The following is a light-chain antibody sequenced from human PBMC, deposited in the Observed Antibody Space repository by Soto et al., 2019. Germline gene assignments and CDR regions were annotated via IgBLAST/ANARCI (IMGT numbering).Light chain of an antibody. CDR1: SSNIGAGYD. CDR3: QSYDRSLSGLV. Sequence: QSVLTQPPSVSGAPGQRVTISCTGSSSNIGAGYDVHWYQQLPGTAPKLLIYGNSNRPSGVPDRFSGSKSGTSASLAITGLQAEDEADYYCQSYDRSLSGLVFGTGTKLTVL. J-gene: IGLJ1*01. CDR2: GNS. V-gene: IGLV1-40*01.